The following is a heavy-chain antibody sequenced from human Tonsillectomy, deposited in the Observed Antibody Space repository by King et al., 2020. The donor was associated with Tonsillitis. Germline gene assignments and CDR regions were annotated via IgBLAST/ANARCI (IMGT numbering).Heavy chain of an antibody. V-gene: IGHV3-7*03. Sequence: VQLVESGGGLVQPGGSLRLSCAASGFTFTNYWMSWVRXTPEKXXXWXXXXXXXXXXXXXXXFVRGRXTIPRXNXRNSVFLQMNXRRVEDTAVYYCAIDRSRGDGWGFFDYWGQGSLVTVSS. D-gene: IGHD5-24*01. CDR3: AIDRSRGDGWGFFDY. J-gene: IGHJ4*02. CDR1: GFTFTNYW. CDR2: XXXXXXXX.